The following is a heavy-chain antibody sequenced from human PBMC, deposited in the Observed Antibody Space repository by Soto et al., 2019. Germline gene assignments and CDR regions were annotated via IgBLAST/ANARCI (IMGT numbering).Heavy chain of an antibody. CDR2: IYYSGST. CDR3: ARLRNSFGVDV. V-gene: IGHV4-59*08. J-gene: IGHJ6*04. CDR1: GGSISSYY. Sequence: QVQLQESGPGLVKPSETLSLTCTVSGGSISSYYWSWIRQPPGKGLEWIGYIYYSGSTNYNPSLKSRVTISVDTSKNQVSLKLSSVTAADTAGYYCARLRNSFGVDVWGKGTTVTVSS.